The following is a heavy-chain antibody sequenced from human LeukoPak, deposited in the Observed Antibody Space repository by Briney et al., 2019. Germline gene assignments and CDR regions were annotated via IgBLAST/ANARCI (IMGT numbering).Heavy chain of an antibody. CDR2: IYYSGST. J-gene: IGHJ4*02. V-gene: IGHV4-39*01. CDR1: GGSIRSGNYY. Sequence: SETLSLTCTVSGGSIRSGNYYWGWVRQPPGKGLEWIGCIYYSGSTYYNPSLKSRVTISVDTSKNQFSLKLSSVTAADTAVYYCARTSYEDDYWGQGTLVTVSS. CDR3: ARTSYEDDY. D-gene: IGHD5-18*01.